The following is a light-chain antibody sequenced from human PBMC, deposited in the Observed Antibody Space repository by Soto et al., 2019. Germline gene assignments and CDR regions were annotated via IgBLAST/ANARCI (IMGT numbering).Light chain of an antibody. CDR3: EQYNNWPPYT. Sequence: EIVMTQSPATLSVSPGERATLSCRASQSVSSNLAWYQQKPGQAPRLLIYGASTRATGIPTRFSGSGSGTEFILTISSLQSQDFAVYYCEQYNNWPPYTCGQGTKLEIK. V-gene: IGKV3-15*01. J-gene: IGKJ2*01. CDR2: GAS. CDR1: QSVSSN.